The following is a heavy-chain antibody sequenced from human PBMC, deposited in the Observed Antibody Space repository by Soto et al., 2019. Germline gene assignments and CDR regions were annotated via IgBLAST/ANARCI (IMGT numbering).Heavy chain of an antibody. Sequence: SETLSLTCTVSGGSISSSSYYWGWIRQPPGKGLEWIGSIYYSGSTYYNPSLKSRVTISVDTTKNQFSLKLSFVTAADTAVYYCARYAEGGSGSYYNNWFDPWGQGTLVTVSS. CDR3: ARYAEGGSGSYYNNWFDP. D-gene: IGHD3-10*01. CDR1: GGSISSSSYY. J-gene: IGHJ5*02. V-gene: IGHV4-39*01. CDR2: IYYSGST.